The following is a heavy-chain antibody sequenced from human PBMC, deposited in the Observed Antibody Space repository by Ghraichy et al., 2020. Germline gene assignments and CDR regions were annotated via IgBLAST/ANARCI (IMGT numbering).Heavy chain of an antibody. CDR1: GGSISSSSYY. J-gene: IGHJ4*02. V-gene: IGHV4-39*07. CDR2: IYYSGST. D-gene: IGHD5-24*01. Sequence: SETLSLTCTVSGGSISSSSYYWGWIRQPPGKGLEWIGSIYYSGSTYYNPSLKSRVTISVDTSKNQFSLKLSSVTAADTAVYYCARGGDGALLGYWGQGTLVTVSS. CDR3: ARGGDGALLGY.